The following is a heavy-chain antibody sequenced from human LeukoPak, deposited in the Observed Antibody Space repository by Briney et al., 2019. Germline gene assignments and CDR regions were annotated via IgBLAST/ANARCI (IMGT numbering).Heavy chain of an antibody. CDR1: GGTFSSYA. D-gene: IGHD6-6*01. V-gene: IGHV1-69*06. J-gene: IGHJ6*03. CDR3: ARTRATKYSSSSPDYYYYMDV. CDR2: IIPIFGTA. Sequence: GASVKVSCKASGGTFSSYAISWVRQAPGQGLEWMGGIIPIFGTANYAQKFQGRVTITADKSTSTAYMELSSLRSDDTAVYYCARTRATKYSSSSPDYYYYMDVWGKGTTVTVSS.